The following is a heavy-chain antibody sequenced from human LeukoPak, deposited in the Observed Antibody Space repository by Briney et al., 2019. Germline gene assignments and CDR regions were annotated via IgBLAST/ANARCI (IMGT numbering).Heavy chain of an antibody. V-gene: IGHV1-2*02. J-gene: IGHJ4*02. Sequence: ASVKVSCKASGYTFTGYYMHWVRQAPGQGLEWMGWINPNSGGTNYAQKFQGRVTMTRDTSISTAHMELSSLRSEDTAVYYCATSTGLQPLDYWGQGTLVTVSS. CDR1: GYTFTGYY. CDR3: ATSTGLQPLDY. D-gene: IGHD2-2*01. CDR2: INPNSGGT.